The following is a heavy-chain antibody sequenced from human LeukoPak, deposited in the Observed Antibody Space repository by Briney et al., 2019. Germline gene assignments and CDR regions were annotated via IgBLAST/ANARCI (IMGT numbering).Heavy chain of an antibody. Sequence: SETLSLTCAVYGGSFSGYYWSWIRQPPGKGLEWIGYIYYSGSTYYNPSLKSRVTISVDTSKNQFSLKLSSVTAADTAVYYCARGGLFTPFDYWGQGTLVTVSS. CDR1: GGSFSGYY. CDR3: ARGGLFTPFDY. CDR2: IYYSGST. J-gene: IGHJ4*02. V-gene: IGHV4-30-4*01. D-gene: IGHD3-16*01.